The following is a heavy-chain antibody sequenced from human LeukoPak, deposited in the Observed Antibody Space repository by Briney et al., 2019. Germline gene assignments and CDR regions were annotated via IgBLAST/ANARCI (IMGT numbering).Heavy chain of an antibody. CDR2: ISSSSSYT. V-gene: IGHV3-21*05. J-gene: IGHJ5*02. CDR3: ASLGLDP. CDR1: GFTFSSYW. Sequence: GGSLRLSCAASGFTFSSYWMHWVRQAPGKGLVWVSYISSSSSYTNYADSVKGRFTISRDNAKNSLYLQMNSLRAEDTAVYYCASLGLDPWGQGTLVTVSS.